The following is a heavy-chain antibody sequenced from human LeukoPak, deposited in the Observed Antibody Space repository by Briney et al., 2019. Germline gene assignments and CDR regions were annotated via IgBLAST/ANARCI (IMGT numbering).Heavy chain of an antibody. V-gene: IGHV4-59*08. CDR2: IYYTGDT. J-gene: IGHJ4*02. Sequence: PSETLSLTCTVSGGSISNYYWSWIRQPPGKGLGWIGYIYYTGDTNHNPSLKSRVTISIDTSKNQLSLTLHSVTAADTAVYYCARHPFATPFDYWGQGILVTVSS. CDR3: ARHPFATPFDY. CDR1: GGSISNYY. D-gene: IGHD2-15*01.